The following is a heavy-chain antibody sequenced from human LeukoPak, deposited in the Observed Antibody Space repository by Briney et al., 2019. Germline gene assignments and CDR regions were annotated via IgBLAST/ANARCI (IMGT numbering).Heavy chain of an antibody. CDR2: IKQDGSEK. CDR3: AKVYDTSGYYFFFDY. CDR1: GFTFSSYW. J-gene: IGHJ4*02. Sequence: GGSLRLSCAASGFTFSSYWMSWVRQAPGKGLEWVANIKQDGSEKYYVDSVKGRFTISRDIAKNSLYLQMNSLRAEDTAVYYCAKVYDTSGYYFFFDYWGQGTLVTVSS. V-gene: IGHV3-7*01. D-gene: IGHD3-22*01.